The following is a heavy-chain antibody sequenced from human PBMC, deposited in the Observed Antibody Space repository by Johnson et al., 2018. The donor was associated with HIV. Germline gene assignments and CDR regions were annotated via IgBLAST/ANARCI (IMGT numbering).Heavy chain of an antibody. CDR1: GFTFSSYG. CDR2: ISYDGSDK. J-gene: IGHJ3*02. CDR3: ANLEDNSTAAFDI. V-gene: IGHV3-30*18. D-gene: IGHD6-13*01. Sequence: QVQLVESGGGVVQPGRSLRLSCAASGFTFSSYGMNWVRQAPGKGLEWVAVISYDGSDKYYADSVKGRLTISRDNSKNTLYLQMNSLRAEDTAVYYCANLEDNSTAAFDIWGQGTLVTVSS.